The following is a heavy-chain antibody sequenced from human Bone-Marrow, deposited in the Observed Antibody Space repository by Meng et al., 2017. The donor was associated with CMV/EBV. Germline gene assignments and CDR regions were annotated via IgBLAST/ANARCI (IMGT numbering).Heavy chain of an antibody. CDR2: IYYSGST. Sequence: SETLSLTCTVSGGSISSSSYYWGWIRQPPGKGLEWIGSIYYSGSTYYNPSLKSRVTISVDTSKNQFSLKLSSVTAADTAVYYCARERIAARPPWSWFDPWGQGTLVTVSS. D-gene: IGHD6-6*01. CDR3: ARERIAARPPWSWFDP. V-gene: IGHV4-39*07. J-gene: IGHJ5*02. CDR1: GGSISSSSYY.